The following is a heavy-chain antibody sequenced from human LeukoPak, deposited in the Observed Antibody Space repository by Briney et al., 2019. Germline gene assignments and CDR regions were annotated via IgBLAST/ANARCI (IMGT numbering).Heavy chain of an antibody. J-gene: IGHJ6*02. Sequence: GGSLRLSCAASGFTVSSNYMTWVRQAPGKGLEWVSTISGSGSNTYYADSVKGRFTISRDNSKNTLYLQMNSLRAEDTAVYYCAKELTSVTPPPYYGLDVWGQGTTVTVSS. V-gene: IGHV3-23*01. CDR2: ISGSGSNT. D-gene: IGHD4-11*01. CDR1: GFTVSSNY. CDR3: AKELTSVTPPPYYGLDV.